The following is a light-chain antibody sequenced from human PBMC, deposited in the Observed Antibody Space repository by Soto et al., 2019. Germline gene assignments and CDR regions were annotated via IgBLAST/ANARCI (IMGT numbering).Light chain of an antibody. J-gene: IGKJ1*01. V-gene: IGKV4-1*01. CDR1: QSVLYSSDNKNY. CDR3: QQYYSTPRT. CDR2: WAS. Sequence: DIVMTQSPDSLAVSLGERATINCKSSQSVLYSSDNKNYLAWYQQKPGQPPKLLIYWASTRESGVPDRFSASGSGTDFTLTISSLQAVDVAVYYCQQYYSTPRTFGQGTKVEIK.